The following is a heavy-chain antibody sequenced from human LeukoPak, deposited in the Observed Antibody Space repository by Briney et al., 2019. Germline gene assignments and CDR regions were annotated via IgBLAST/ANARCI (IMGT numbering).Heavy chain of an antibody. J-gene: IGHJ1*01. CDR1: GFIFGDFW. CDR3: ARSGMAVAATPWD. D-gene: IGHD1-26*01. Sequence: GGSLRRSCAASGFIFGDFWMTWVRQAPGRGLEWVAHINQDGSEKHSVDSVRGRLTISRDNVKNALFLQLYSLRVEDTAVYYCARSGMAVAATPWDWGQGTLVTVSS. CDR2: INQDGSEK. V-gene: IGHV3-7*05.